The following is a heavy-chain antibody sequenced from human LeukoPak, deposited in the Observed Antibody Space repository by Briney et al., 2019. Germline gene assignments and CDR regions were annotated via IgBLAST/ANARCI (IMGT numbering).Heavy chain of an antibody. CDR2: IGGSGGFT. J-gene: IGHJ3*02. Sequence: GGSLRLSCAASGFTFSNAWMSWVRQAPGKGLEWVSVIGGSGGFTYYADSVKGRFTISRDNSKNTLYLRMNSLRGEDTAVYYCAKARRSADDLDIWGQGTMVTVSS. CDR1: GFTFSNAW. V-gene: IGHV3-23*01. CDR3: AKARRSADDLDI.